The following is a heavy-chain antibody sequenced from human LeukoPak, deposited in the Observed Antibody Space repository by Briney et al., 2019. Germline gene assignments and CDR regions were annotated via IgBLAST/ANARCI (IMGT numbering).Heavy chain of an antibody. CDR2: INPNSGGT. CDR3: ARERRVGSGWYGWYGY. D-gene: IGHD6-19*01. Sequence: ASVKVSCKASGYTSTGYYMHWVRQAPGQGLEWIGRINPNSGGTNYAQKFQGRVTMTRDTSISTAYMELSRLRSDDTDVYDCARERRVGSGWYGWYGYWGQGTLVTVSS. J-gene: IGHJ4*02. V-gene: IGHV1-2*05. CDR1: GYTSTGYY.